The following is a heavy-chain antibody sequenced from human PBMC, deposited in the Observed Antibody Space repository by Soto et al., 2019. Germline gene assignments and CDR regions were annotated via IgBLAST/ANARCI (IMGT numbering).Heavy chain of an antibody. CDR1: GVSISGSRYY. CDR2: IYYSGST. V-gene: IGHV4-39*01. CDR3: AEGGIPPSGYGIAYAMDL. D-gene: IGHD1-26*01. Sequence: PSETLSLTCTVSGVSISGSRYYWGWIRQPPGRGLEWIGNIYYSGSTYYTPALKSRVTLSVDTSKNQFSLNLNSVTAADTAVYCCAEGGIPPSGYGIAYAMDLWRRGTTFTVSS. J-gene: IGHJ6*02.